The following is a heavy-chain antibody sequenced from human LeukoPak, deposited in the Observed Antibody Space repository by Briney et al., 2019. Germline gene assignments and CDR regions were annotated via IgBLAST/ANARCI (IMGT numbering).Heavy chain of an antibody. CDR3: ARDVHGGDHKANYGMDV. Sequence: SETLSLTRTVSGGSVSSGSYYWSWIRQPPGKGLEWIGYIYYSGSTNYNPSLKSRVTISVDTSKNQFSLKLSSVTAADTAVYYCARDVHGGDHKANYGMDVRGQGTTVTVSS. J-gene: IGHJ6*02. V-gene: IGHV4-61*01. D-gene: IGHD2-21*02. CDR1: GGSVSSGSYY. CDR2: IYYSGST.